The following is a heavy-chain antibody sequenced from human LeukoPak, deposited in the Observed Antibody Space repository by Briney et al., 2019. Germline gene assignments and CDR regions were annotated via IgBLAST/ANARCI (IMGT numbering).Heavy chain of an antibody. D-gene: IGHD2/OR15-2a*01. CDR2: IYYSGST. CDR1: GGSISSYY. Sequence: PSETLSLTCTVSGGSISSYYWSWIRQPPGKGLEWIGYIYYSGSTNYNPSLKSRVTISVDTSKNQFSLKLSSVTAEDTAVYYCARDAFRGWYYFDYWGQGTLVTVSS. V-gene: IGHV4-59*01. J-gene: IGHJ4*02. CDR3: ARDAFRGWYYFDY.